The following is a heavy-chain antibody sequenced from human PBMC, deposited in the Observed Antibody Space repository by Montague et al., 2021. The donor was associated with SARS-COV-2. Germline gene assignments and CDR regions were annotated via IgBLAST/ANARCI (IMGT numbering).Heavy chain of an antibody. D-gene: IGHD5-12*01. Sequence: SLRLSCAASGFTFSNSCMNWVRQAPEKGLEWVANIKYDESEKSYVDSVKGRFIISRDNAKNSLYLQMNGLRVEDTAVYYCARGGFYCFDSWGQGTLVTVSS. CDR2: IKYDESEK. J-gene: IGHJ4*02. V-gene: IGHV3-7*01. CDR1: GFTFSNSC. CDR3: ARGGFYCFDS.